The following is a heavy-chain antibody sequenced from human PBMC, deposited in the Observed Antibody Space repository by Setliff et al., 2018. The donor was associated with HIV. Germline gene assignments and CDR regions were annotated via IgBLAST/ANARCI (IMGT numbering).Heavy chain of an antibody. J-gene: IGHJ5*02. D-gene: IGHD6-19*01. V-gene: IGHV4-59*08. CDR2: IYSSGST. CDR3: ARHRFGSGWYGFVSGIDP. Sequence: PSETLSLTCTVSGDSINSYYWSWIRQPPGKGLEWIGYIYSSGSTNYNPSLKSRVTISIDTSTNQFSLKLSSVTAADTAVYYCARHRFGSGWYGFVSGIDPWGQGTLVTVSS. CDR1: GDSINSYY.